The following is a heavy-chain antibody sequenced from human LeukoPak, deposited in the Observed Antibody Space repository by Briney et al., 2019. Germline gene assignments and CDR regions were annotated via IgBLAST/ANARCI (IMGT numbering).Heavy chain of an antibody. CDR2: INPSGGST. CDR1: GYTFTSYY. V-gene: IGHV1-46*01. D-gene: IGHD3-10*01. CDR3: ARDRRVLLWFGEFKTRKNWFDP. J-gene: IGHJ5*02. Sequence: ASVKVSCKASGYTFTSYYMHWVRQAPGQGLEWMGIINPSGGSTSYAQKFQGRVTMTRDTSTSTAYMELSRLRSDDTAVYYCARDRRVLLWFGEFKTRKNWFDPWGQGTLVTVSS.